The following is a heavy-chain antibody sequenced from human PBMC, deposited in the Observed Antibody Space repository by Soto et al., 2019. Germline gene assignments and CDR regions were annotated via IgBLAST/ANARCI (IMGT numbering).Heavy chain of an antibody. CDR1: GYTFTAYA. CDR2: INAGNGNT. Sequence: GASVKVSCKASGYTFTAYAMHWVRQAPGQRPGWIGWINAGNGNTKYPQKFQGRVTITRDTSASTAYMELSSLRSEDTAVYYCARGFCSGVSCYPGYFDYWGQGALVTVSS. D-gene: IGHD2-15*01. V-gene: IGHV1-3*01. CDR3: ARGFCSGVSCYPGYFDY. J-gene: IGHJ4*02.